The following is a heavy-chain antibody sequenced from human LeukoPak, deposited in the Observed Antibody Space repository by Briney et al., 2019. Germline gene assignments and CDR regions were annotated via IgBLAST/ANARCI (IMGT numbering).Heavy chain of an antibody. V-gene: IGHV3-30*18. D-gene: IGHD6-19*01. J-gene: IGHJ3*02. CDR3: AKDLGYSSGWYYAFDI. CDR1: GFTFSSYG. CDR2: ISYDGSNK. Sequence: GGSLRLSCAASGFTFSSYGMHWVRQAPGKGLEWVAVISYDGSNKYYADSVEGRFTISRDNSKNTLYLQMNSLRAEDTAVYYCAKDLGYSSGWYYAFDIWGQGTMVTVSS.